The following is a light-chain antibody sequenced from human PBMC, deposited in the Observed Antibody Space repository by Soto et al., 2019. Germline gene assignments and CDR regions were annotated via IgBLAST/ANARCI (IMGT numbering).Light chain of an antibody. V-gene: IGKV3-11*01. CDR2: DVS. J-gene: IGKJ1*01. CDR1: QSVSNS. Sequence: EIVLTQSPATLSLSPGERVTLSCRASQSVSNSLAWYQQKPGQPPRLLIYDVSNRATGIPARFSGSGSGTDFTLTISRLEPEDFAVYYCQQYGSSPETFGQGTKVDIK. CDR3: QQYGSSPET.